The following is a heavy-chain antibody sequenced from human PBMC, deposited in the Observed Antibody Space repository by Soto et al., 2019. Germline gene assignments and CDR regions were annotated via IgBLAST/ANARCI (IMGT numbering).Heavy chain of an antibody. V-gene: IGHV3-30*18. Sequence: QVQLVESGGGVVQPGRSLRLSCAASGFTFSSYGMHWVRQAPGKGLEWVAVISYDGSNKYYADSVKGRFTISRDNSKNTLYLQMNSLRAEDTAVYYCAKAGSGSLWYFDLWGRGTLVXVXS. J-gene: IGHJ2*01. CDR3: AKAGSGSLWYFDL. D-gene: IGHD6-19*01. CDR1: GFTFSSYG. CDR2: ISYDGSNK.